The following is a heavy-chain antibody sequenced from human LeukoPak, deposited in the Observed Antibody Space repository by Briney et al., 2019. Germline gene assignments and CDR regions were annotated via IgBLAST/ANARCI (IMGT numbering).Heavy chain of an antibody. V-gene: IGHV4-39*01. CDR1: GGSISSSSYY. CDR2: IYYSGST. Sequence: SKTLSLTCTVSGGSISSSSYYWGWIRQPPGKGLEWIGSIYYSGSTYYNPSLKSRVTISVDTSKNQFSLKLSSVTAADTAVYYCARHRELGYCSGGSCPTAEYFQHWGQGTLVTVSS. J-gene: IGHJ1*01. D-gene: IGHD2-15*01. CDR3: ARHRELGYCSGGSCPTAEYFQH.